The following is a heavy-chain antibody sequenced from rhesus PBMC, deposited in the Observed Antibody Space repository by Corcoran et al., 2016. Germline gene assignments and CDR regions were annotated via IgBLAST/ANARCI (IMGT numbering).Heavy chain of an antibody. Sequence: QVQLQESGPGLVKPSETLSLTCAVSGGSISSTSYYWSWIRQAPGKGLEWIGFISYSGYNIYNPSLKSRVTISRDTSKNQFSLKLTSVTAADTAVYYCARETYEDDYGYRYNYFDVWGPGVLVTVSS. CDR1: GGSISSTSYY. V-gene: IGHV4-122*02. J-gene: IGHJ5-1*01. CDR3: ARETYEDDYGYRYNYFDV. CDR2: ISYSGYN. D-gene: IGHD3-9*01.